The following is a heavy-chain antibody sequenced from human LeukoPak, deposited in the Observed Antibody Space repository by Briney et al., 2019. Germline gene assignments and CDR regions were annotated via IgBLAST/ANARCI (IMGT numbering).Heavy chain of an antibody. V-gene: IGHV3-74*01. D-gene: IGHD3-22*01. J-gene: IGHJ6*03. CDR3: SRDGPRYYYDSSGYGHYYYYYMDV. Sequence: PSESLRLTCTASGFSISSYWLHWVRHAPGKGLGWVSRINSDESSTSYADSVQGRFTIFSVDTNKTQLLLMTSLRAEDTAVYYCSRDGPRYYYDSSGYGHYYYYYMDVWGKGTTVTVSS. CDR1: GFSISSYW. CDR2: INSDESST.